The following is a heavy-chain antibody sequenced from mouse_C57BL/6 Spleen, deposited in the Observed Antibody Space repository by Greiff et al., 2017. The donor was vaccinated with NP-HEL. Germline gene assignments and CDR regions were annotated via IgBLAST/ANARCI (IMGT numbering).Heavy chain of an antibody. V-gene: IGHV5-4*01. CDR2: ISDGGSYT. CDR1: GFTFSSYA. J-gene: IGHJ4*01. Sequence: EAKLVESGGGLVKPGGSLKLSCAASGFTFSSYAMSWVRQTPEKRLEWVATISDGGSYTYYPDNVKGRFTISRDNAKNNLYLQMSHLKSEDTAMYYCARDSSGYYYAMDYWGQGTSVTVSS. CDR3: ARDSSGYYYAMDY. D-gene: IGHD3-2*02.